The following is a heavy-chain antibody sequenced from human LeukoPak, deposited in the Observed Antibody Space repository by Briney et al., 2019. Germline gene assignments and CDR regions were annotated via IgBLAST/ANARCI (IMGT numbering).Heavy chain of an antibody. CDR3: ARERTYSSSGGDYYYYMDV. Sequence: ASVKVSCKASGYTFTSYGISWVRQAPGQGLEWMGIINPSGGSTSYAQKFQGRVTMTRDMSTSTVYMELSSLRSEDTAVYYCARERTYSSSGGDYYYYMDVWGKGTTVTVSS. J-gene: IGHJ6*03. V-gene: IGHV1-46*01. CDR2: INPSGGST. D-gene: IGHD6-6*01. CDR1: GYTFTSYG.